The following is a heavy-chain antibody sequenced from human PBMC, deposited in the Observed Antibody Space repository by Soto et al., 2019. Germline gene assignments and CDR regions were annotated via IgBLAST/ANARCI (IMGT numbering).Heavy chain of an antibody. CDR3: AKDLTMIVVVNLDY. CDR1: GFTFSSYA. D-gene: IGHD3-22*01. J-gene: IGHJ4*02. V-gene: IGHV3-23*01. CDR2: ISGSGGST. Sequence: GGSLRLSCAASGFTFSSYAMSWVRQAPGKGLEWVSAISGSGGSTYYADSVKGRFTISRDNSKNTLYLQMNSLRAEDTAVYYCAKDLTMIVVVNLDYWGQGTPVTVSS.